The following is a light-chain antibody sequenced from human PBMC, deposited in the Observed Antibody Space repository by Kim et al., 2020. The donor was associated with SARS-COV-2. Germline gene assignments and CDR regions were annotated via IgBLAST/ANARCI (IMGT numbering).Light chain of an antibody. V-gene: IGKV3-15*01. J-gene: IGKJ4*01. CDR2: GAS. CDR1: QSVSSN. Sequence: EIVMTQSPATLSVSPGERATLSCRASQSVSSNLAWYQQKPGQASRLLIYGASTRATGIPARFSGSGSGTEFTLTISSLQSEDFAVYYCQQYNNWPPLTFGGGTKLEI. CDR3: QQYNNWPPLT.